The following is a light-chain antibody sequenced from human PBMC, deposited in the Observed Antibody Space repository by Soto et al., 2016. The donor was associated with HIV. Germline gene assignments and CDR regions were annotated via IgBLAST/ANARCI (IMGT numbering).Light chain of an antibody. CDR1: QDISNC. Sequence: DIQMTQTPSSLSASVGDRVTITCQASQDISNCVNWYQQKPGKAPELLIADASKLERGVPSRFRGSGSGTDFTFTIVSLQPEDIATYYCQQYNNLPLTFGGGTKVEIK. J-gene: IGKJ4*01. CDR3: QQYNNLPLT. CDR2: DAS. V-gene: IGKV1-33*01.